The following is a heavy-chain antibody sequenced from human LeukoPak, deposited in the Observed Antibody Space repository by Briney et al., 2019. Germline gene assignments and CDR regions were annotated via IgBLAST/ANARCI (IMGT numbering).Heavy chain of an antibody. CDR2: IYHSGST. CDR1: GGSFSSSNW. V-gene: IGHV4-4*02. CDR3: ARGSVGGSSWYLTYYYYYYGMDV. J-gene: IGHJ6*02. D-gene: IGHD6-13*01. Sequence: PSETLSLTCAVYGGSFSSSNWWSWVRQPPGKGLEWIGEIYHSGSTNYNPSLKSRVTISVDKSKNQFSLKLSSVTAADTAVYYCARGSVGGSSWYLTYYYYYYGMDVWGQGTTVTVSS.